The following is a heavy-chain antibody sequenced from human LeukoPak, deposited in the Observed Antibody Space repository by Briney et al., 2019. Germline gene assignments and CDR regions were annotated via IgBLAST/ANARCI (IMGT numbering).Heavy chain of an antibody. CDR1: GGSFSGYY. D-gene: IGHD1-26*01. J-gene: IGHJ3*02. Sequence: SETLSLTCAVYGGSFSGYYWSWIRQPPGKGLEWIGEINHSGSTNYNPSLKSRVTISVDTSKNQFSLKLSSVTAADTAVYYCARHRGRKVGATKAFDIWGQGTMVTVSP. V-gene: IGHV4-34*01. CDR2: INHSGST. CDR3: ARHRGRKVGATKAFDI.